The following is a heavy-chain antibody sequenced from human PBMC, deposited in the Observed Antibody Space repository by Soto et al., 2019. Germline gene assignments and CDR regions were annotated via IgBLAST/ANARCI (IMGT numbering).Heavy chain of an antibody. V-gene: IGHV3-23*01. D-gene: IGHD3-9*01. CDR1: GFTFSTYA. CDR2: ITHSGGST. CDR3: AKNRVEILTGIHGLDV. J-gene: IGHJ6*02. Sequence: EVQLLESGGGLVQPGGSLRLSCAASGFTFSTYAMSWVRQAPGQGLEWVSGITHSGGSTYYADSVKGRFTISSDNAKNALFLLMKSLRAGDTAIYYCAKNRVEILTGIHGLDVWGQGTTVTVSS.